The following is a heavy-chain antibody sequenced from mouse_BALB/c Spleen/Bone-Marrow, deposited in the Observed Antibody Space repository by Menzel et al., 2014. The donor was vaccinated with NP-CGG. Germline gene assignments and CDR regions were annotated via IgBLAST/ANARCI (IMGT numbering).Heavy chain of an antibody. CDR1: GHTFTSYW. V-gene: IGHV1-7*01. D-gene: IGHD2-3*01. J-gene: IGHJ3*01. Sequence: QVHLQQPGAELAKPGASVKMSCKASGHTFTSYWMHWVKQRPGQGLEWIGYINPSTGYTECNQKFKDKATLTADKSSSTAYMQLSSLTSEDSVVYYCARYDGYEAYWGQGTLVTVSA. CDR2: INPSTGYT. CDR3: ARYDGYEAY.